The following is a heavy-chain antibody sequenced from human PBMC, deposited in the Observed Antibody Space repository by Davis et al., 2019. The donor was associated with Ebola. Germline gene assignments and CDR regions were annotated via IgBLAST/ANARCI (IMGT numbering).Heavy chain of an antibody. CDR1: GFTFSGSA. Sequence: PGGSLRLSCAASGFTFSGSAMHWVRQASGKGLVWVSRINSDGSSTSYADSVKGRFTISRDNAKNTLYLQMNSLRAEDTAVYYCARGHSSSWYYYYYGMDVWGQGTTVTVSS. CDR3: ARGHSSSWYYYYYGMDV. CDR2: INSDGSST. J-gene: IGHJ6*02. D-gene: IGHD6-13*01. V-gene: IGHV3-74*01.